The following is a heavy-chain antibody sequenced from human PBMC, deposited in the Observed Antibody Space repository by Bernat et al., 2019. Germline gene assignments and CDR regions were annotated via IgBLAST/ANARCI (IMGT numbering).Heavy chain of an antibody. Sequence: EVQLVESGGGLVQPGGSLRLSCAASGFTFSSYSMNWVRQAPGKGLEWVSYISSSSGTIYHADSVKGRFTVSRDNAKNSLYLQMNSLRDEDTAVYYCARGTSTSAPYMDVWGKGTTVTVSS. CDR2: ISSSSGTI. CDR1: GFTFSSYS. J-gene: IGHJ6*03. CDR3: ARGTSTSAPYMDV. V-gene: IGHV3-48*02.